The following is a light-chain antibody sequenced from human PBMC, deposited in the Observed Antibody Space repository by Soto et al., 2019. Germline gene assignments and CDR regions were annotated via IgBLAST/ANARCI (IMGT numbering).Light chain of an antibody. CDR2: EVS. CDR1: SSDVGDYNY. V-gene: IGLV2-14*01. Sequence: QSALTQPASVSGSPGQSITISCTGTSSDVGDYNYVSWYQQHPGEAPKFLIYEVSNRPSGVSNRFSGSKSGNTASLTISGLQAEDEADYYCSSYTSSSSPFVFGTGTKVTVL. J-gene: IGLJ1*01. CDR3: SSYTSSSSPFV.